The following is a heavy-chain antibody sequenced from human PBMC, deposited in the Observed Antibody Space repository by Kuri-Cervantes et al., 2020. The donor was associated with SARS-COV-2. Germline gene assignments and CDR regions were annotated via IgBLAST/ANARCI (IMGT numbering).Heavy chain of an antibody. V-gene: IGHV3-64*01. CDR1: GFTFSSYA. J-gene: IGHJ5*02. Sequence: GGSLRLSCAASGFTFSSYAMHWVRQAPGKGLEYVSAISSNGGSTYYANSVKGRFTISRDNAKNSLYLQMNSLRAEDTALYYCAKDKSSSWVYNWFDPWGQGTLVTVSS. CDR2: ISSNGGST. CDR3: AKDKSSSWVYNWFDP. D-gene: IGHD6-13*01.